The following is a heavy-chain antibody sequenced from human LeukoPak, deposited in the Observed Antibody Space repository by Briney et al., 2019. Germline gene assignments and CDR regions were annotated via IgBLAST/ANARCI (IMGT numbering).Heavy chain of an antibody. CDR3: ARALAAPKREDY. CDR1: GGSISSGGYY. V-gene: IGHV4-31*03. Sequence: PSETLPLTCTVSGGSISSGGYYWSWIRQHPGKGLEWIGYIYYSGSTYYNPSLKSRVTISVDTSKNQFSLKLSSVTAADTAVYYCARALAAPKREDYWGQGTLVTVSS. CDR2: IYYSGST. D-gene: IGHD6-6*01. J-gene: IGHJ4*02.